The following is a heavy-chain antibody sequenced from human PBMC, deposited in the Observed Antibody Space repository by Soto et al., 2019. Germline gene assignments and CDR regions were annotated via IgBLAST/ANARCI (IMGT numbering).Heavy chain of an antibody. CDR3: AIDHRDAFDI. Sequence: QVQLQESGPGLVKPSQTLSLTCTVSGGSISSGGYYWSWIRQHPGKGLEWIGYIYYSGSTYYNPSRKSRLTISVDTCKYQFSLKLSSVTAADTAVYYCAIDHRDAFDIWGQGTMVTVSS. J-gene: IGHJ3*02. CDR2: IYYSGST. V-gene: IGHV4-31*03. CDR1: GGSISSGGYY.